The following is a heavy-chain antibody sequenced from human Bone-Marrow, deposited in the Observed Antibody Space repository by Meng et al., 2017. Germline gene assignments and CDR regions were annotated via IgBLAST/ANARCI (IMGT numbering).Heavy chain of an antibody. CDR3: ARGLRAARPLLFGY. V-gene: IGHV4-34*01. Sequence: QPQEGGAGMFKASETLSLTWPVYGGSFSGYYWSWIRQPPGKGLEWIGEINHSGSTNYNPSLKSRVTISVDTSKNQFSLKLSSVTAADTAVYYCARGLRAARPLLFGYWGQGTLVTVSS. J-gene: IGHJ4*02. CDR1: GGSFSGYY. CDR2: INHSGST. D-gene: IGHD6-6*01.